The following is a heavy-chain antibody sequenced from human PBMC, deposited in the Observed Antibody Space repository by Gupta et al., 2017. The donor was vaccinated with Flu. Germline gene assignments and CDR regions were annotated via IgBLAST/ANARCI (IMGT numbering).Heavy chain of an antibody. J-gene: IGHJ4*02. CDR2: IYYTGIT. Sequence: QVHLQESGPGLVKPSGTLSLTCAVSGGAISTINWWSWVRQPPGKPLEWIGEIYYTGITHYNPSLTGRVTMSLDKSKNHFSLNLSSVTAADTAKYYCARGPNYFDSSEFDYWGQGILVTVSS. V-gene: IGHV4-4*02. D-gene: IGHD3-22*01. CDR1: GGAISTINW. CDR3: ARGPNYFDSSEFDY.